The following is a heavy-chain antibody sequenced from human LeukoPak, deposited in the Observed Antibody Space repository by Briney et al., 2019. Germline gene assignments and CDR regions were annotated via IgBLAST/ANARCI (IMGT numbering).Heavy chain of an antibody. V-gene: IGHV3-74*01. CDR3: ARGGLTASFDY. CDR1: GFTFSSYW. Sequence: PGGSLRLSCAASGFTFSSYWMHWVRQAPGKGPVWVSRINSDGSSTGYADSVKGRFTISRDNAKNTLHLQMNSLRAEDTAVYHCARGGLTASFDYWGPGALVTVSS. D-gene: IGHD4/OR15-4a*01. J-gene: IGHJ4*02. CDR2: INSDGSST.